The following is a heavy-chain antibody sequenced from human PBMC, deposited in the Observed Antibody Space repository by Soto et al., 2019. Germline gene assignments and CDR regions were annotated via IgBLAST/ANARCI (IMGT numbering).Heavy chain of an antibody. CDR2: IKQDGSEK. CDR3: ARVPSPPKQWLVRIRAFAI. D-gene: IGHD6-19*01. Sequence: GGSLRLSCAASGFTFSSYWMSWVRQAPGKGLEWVANIKQDGSEKYYVDSVKGRFTISRDNAKNSLYLQMNSLRAEDTAVYYCARVPSPPKQWLVRIRAFAIWGQGTMVTVSS. J-gene: IGHJ3*02. V-gene: IGHV3-7*01. CDR1: GFTFSSYW.